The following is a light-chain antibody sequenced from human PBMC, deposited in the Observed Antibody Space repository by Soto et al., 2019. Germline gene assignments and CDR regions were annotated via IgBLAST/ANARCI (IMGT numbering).Light chain of an antibody. J-gene: IGLJ1*01. Sequence: QSVLTQPPSVSGAPGQRVTISCTGSSFNSGAGYDVHWYQQLPGTAPKLLIYGNSNRPSGVPDRFSGSKSGTSASLAITGLQAEDAADYYCQSYDSSLSVFHVFGTGTKLTVL. CDR3: QSYDSSLSVFHV. CDR1: SFNSGAGYD. CDR2: GNS. V-gene: IGLV1-40*01.